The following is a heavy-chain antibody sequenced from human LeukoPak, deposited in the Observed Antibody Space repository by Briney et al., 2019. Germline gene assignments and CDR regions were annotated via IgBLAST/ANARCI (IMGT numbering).Heavy chain of an antibody. CDR3: AATLTVTAGSSYYGMDV. CDR1: GYTFTSFY. D-gene: IGHD4-17*01. J-gene: IGHJ6*02. Sequence: ASVKVSCKTSGYTFTSFYIYWVRQAPGQRLEWIGWIVVGSGNINYAQKFQERVTITRDMSTSTAYMELSSLRSGDTAVYYCAATLTVTAGSSYYGMDVWGQGTTVTVSS. V-gene: IGHV1-58*02. CDR2: IVVGSGNI.